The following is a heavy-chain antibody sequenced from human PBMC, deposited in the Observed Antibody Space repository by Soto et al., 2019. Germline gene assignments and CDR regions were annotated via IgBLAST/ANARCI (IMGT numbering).Heavy chain of an antibody. J-gene: IGHJ3*02. Sequence: PGGSLRLSCAASGFTFSSYGMHWVRQAPGKGLEWVAVISYDGSNKYYADSVKGRFTISRDNSKNTLYLQMNSLRAEDTAVYYCAKDRDYGDYVIGSAFDIWGQGTMVTV. CDR3: AKDRDYGDYVIGSAFDI. V-gene: IGHV3-30*18. D-gene: IGHD4-17*01. CDR2: ISYDGSNK. CDR1: GFTFSSYG.